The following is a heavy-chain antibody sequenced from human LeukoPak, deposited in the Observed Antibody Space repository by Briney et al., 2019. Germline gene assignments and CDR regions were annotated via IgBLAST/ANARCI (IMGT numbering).Heavy chain of an antibody. CDR1: GFTFSSYS. CDR2: ISSSSSYI. V-gene: IGHV3-21*01. J-gene: IGHJ4*02. CDR3: ARDSKGDYRLVDY. D-gene: IGHD4-17*01. Sequence: GESLRLSCAASGFTFSSYSMNWVRQAPGKGLEWVSSISSSSSYIYYADSVKGRFTISRDNAKNSLYLQMNSLRAEDTAVYYCARDSKGDYRLVDYWGQGTLVTVSS.